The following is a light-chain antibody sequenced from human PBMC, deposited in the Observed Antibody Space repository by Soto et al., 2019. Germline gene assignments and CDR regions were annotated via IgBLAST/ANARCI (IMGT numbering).Light chain of an antibody. CDR1: QGISSW. CDR3: QQANSFPLT. V-gene: IGKV1-12*01. CDR2: AAS. J-gene: IGKJ4*01. Sequence: EIPITPFPPSLSASVGDRGTNTCPASQGISSWLAWYQQKPGKAPKLLIYAASSLQSGVPSRFSGSGSGTDFTLTISSLQPEDFATYYCQQANSFPLTFGGGTKVDIK.